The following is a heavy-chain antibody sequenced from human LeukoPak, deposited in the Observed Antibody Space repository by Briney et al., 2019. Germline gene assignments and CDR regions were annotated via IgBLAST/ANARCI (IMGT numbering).Heavy chain of an antibody. CDR3: ARGGQGLGGATYYFDY. D-gene: IGHD6-19*01. CDR2: ISSSSSYI. CDR1: GFTFSSYS. V-gene: IGHV3-21*01. Sequence: PGGSLRLSCAASGFTFSSYSMNWVRQAPGKGLEWVSSISSSSSYIYYADSVKGRFTISRDNAKNSLYLQMNSLRAEDTAVYYCARGGQGLGGATYYFDYWGQGTLVTVSS. J-gene: IGHJ4*02.